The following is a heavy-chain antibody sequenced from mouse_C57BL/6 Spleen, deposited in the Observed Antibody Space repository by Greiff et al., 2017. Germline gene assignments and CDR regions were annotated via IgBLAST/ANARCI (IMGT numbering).Heavy chain of an antibody. CDR2: ISGGGGNT. D-gene: IGHD2-5*01. CDR3: ASYSNYGYYFDY. J-gene: IGHJ2*01. Sequence: EVMLVESGGGLVKPGGSLKLSCAASGFTFSSYTMSWVRQTPEKRLEWVATISGGGGNTYYPDSVKGRFTISRDNAKNTLYLQMSSLRSEDTALYYCASYSNYGYYFDYWGQGTTLTVSS. V-gene: IGHV5-9*01. CDR1: GFTFSSYT.